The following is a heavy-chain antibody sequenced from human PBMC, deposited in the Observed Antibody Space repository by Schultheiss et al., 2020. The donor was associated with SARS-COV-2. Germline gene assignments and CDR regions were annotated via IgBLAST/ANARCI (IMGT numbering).Heavy chain of an antibody. V-gene: IGHV3-48*03. CDR2: ISSSGSTI. CDR1: GFTFSSYE. J-gene: IGHJ4*02. CDR3: ARVAAGWYYDSSGYPDY. Sequence: GGSLRLSCAASGFTFSSYEMNWVRQAPGKGLEWVSYISSSGSTIYYADSVKGRFTISRDNAKNSLYLQMNSLRAEDTAVYYCARVAAGWYYDSSGYPDYWGQGTLVTVSS. D-gene: IGHD3-22*01.